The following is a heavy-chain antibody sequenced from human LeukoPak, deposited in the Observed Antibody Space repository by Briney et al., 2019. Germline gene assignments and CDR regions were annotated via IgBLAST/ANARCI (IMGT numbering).Heavy chain of an antibody. D-gene: IGHD7-27*01. CDR3: ARVGPADLGWRFWYFDL. J-gene: IGHJ2*01. V-gene: IGHV4-59*11. CDR1: DGSINTHY. CDR2: ISYRGNF. Sequence: SSETLSLTCSVSDGSINTHYWSWIRQPSGKGLEWIGYISYRGNFNYSPSLKRRVSMSLDSSKNELSLNLTSETATDTAIYFCARVGPADLGWRFWYFDLWGRGTLVTVSS.